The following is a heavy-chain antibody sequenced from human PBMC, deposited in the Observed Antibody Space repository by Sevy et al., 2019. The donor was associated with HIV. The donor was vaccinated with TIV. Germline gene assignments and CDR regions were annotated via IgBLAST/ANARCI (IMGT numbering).Heavy chain of an antibody. V-gene: IGHV3-30-3*01. CDR2: ISYDGSNK. J-gene: IGHJ4*02. Sequence: GGSLRLSCAASGFTFSSYAMHWVRQAPGKGLEWVAVISYDGSNKYYAYSVKGRFTISRDNSKNTLYLQMNSLRAEDTAVYYCARGVPAADKSRFDYWGQGTLVTVSS. CDR3: ARGVPAADKSRFDY. CDR1: GFTFSSYA. D-gene: IGHD2-2*01.